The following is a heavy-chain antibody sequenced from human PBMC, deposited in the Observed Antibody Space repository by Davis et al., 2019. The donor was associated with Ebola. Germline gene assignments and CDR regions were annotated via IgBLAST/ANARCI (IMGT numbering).Heavy chain of an antibody. CDR2: ISGSGNTI. J-gene: IGHJ1*01. Sequence: GESLKISCAASGFTFSEYYMSWIRQAPGKGLEWISYISGSGNTIKYADSVKDRFTISRDNAKKSLSLLMTSLRVEDTAVYYCATGGARYFQHWGQGTLVTISS. CDR1: GFTFSEYY. CDR3: ATGGARYFQH. V-gene: IGHV3-11*01.